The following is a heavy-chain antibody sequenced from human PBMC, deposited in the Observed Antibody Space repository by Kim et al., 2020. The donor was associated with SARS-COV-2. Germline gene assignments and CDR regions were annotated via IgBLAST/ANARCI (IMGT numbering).Heavy chain of an antibody. D-gene: IGHD6-13*01. CDR1: GFTFSSYA. CDR3: ARDEQHNSWTDWFDP. V-gene: IGHV3-30*04. J-gene: IGHJ5*02. CDR2: ISYDGSNK. Sequence: GGSLRLSCAASGFTFSSYAMHWVRQAPGKGLEWVAVISYDGSNKYYADSVKGRFTISRDNSKNTLYLQMNSLRAEDTAVYYCARDEQHNSWTDWFDPWGQGTLVTVSS.